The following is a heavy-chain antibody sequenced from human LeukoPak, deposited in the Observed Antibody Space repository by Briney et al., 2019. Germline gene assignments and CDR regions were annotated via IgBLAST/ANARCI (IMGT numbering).Heavy chain of an antibody. CDR3: ALSTRWYYFNY. J-gene: IGHJ4*02. D-gene: IGHD4-23*01. V-gene: IGHV4-4*09. CDR2: IGNSGTT. CDR1: GGSISSSFD. Sequence: SETLSLTCSISGGSISSSFDWSWIRQPPGKGLEWIGSIGNSGTTNYNPSLKSRVTMSVDTSRKQFSLNLRSVTAADTAVYYCALSTRWYYFNYWGQGTPVTVSS.